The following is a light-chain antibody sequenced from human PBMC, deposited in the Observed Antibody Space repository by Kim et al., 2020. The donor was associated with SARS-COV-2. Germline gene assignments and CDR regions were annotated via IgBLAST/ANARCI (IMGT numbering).Light chain of an antibody. CDR2: DVS. Sequence: GQSGTISCTGTSSDVGGYNDVSWYQQHEGKAPQLMIYDVSKRPAGVPDRFSGSKCGNAASLTISGLQAEDEADYYCCSYAGSYTYVFGTGTKVTVL. CDR1: SSDVGGYND. V-gene: IGLV2-11*01. J-gene: IGLJ1*01. CDR3: CSYAGSYTYV.